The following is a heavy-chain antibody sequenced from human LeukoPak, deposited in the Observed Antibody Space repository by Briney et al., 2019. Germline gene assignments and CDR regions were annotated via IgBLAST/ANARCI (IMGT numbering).Heavy chain of an antibody. J-gene: IGHJ4*02. CDR3: ANGNCGGDCYWYFDY. Sequence: SSVKVSCKASGGTFISYAISWVRQAPGQGLEWMGGIIPIFGTANYAQKFQGRVTITADESTSTAYMELSSLRSEDTAVYYCANGNCGGDCYWYFDYWGQGTLVTVSS. D-gene: IGHD2-21*02. CDR1: GGTFISYA. CDR2: IIPIFGTA. V-gene: IGHV1-69*01.